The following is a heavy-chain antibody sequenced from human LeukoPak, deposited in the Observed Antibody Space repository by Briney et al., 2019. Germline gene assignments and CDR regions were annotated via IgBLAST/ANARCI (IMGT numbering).Heavy chain of an antibody. CDR3: AREDDSSGWYRKWGYFDY. V-gene: IGHV1-46*01. CDR1: GYTFTSYY. D-gene: IGHD6-19*01. Sequence: ASVKVSCKASGYTFTSYYMHWVRQAPGQGLEWMGIINPSGGSTSYAQKFQGRVTMTRDMSTSTVYMELSSLRSEDTAVYYCAREDDSSGWYRKWGYFDYWGQGTLVTVSS. J-gene: IGHJ4*02. CDR2: INPSGGST.